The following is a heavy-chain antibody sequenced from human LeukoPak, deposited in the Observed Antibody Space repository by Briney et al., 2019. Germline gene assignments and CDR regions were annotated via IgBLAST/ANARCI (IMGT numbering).Heavy chain of an antibody. CDR2: IGTAGDI. CDR3: ARDPGYCSGGICYPYFDD. Sequence: GGSLRLSCAASGFTFSNYDMHWVRQATGKGLEWVSGIGTAGDIYYPGSVKGRFTISRDNAKNSLYLQMNSLRVEDTALYYCARDPGYCSGGICYPYFDDWGQGTLVTVSS. CDR1: GFTFSNYD. V-gene: IGHV3-13*01. J-gene: IGHJ4*02. D-gene: IGHD2-15*01.